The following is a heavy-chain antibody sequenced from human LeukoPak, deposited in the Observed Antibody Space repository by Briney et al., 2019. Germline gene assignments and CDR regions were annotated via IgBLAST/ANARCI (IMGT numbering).Heavy chain of an antibody. CDR2: INHSGST. J-gene: IGHJ6*02. CDR3: ARGRTYYYYYGMDV. CDR1: GGSVSGTFY. V-gene: IGHV4-34*01. Sequence: SETLSLTCTVSGGSVSGTFYWSWIRQPPGKGLEWIGEINHSGSTNYNPSLKSRVTISVDTSKNQFSLKLSSVTAADTAVYYCARGRTYYYYYGMDVWGQGTTVTVSS.